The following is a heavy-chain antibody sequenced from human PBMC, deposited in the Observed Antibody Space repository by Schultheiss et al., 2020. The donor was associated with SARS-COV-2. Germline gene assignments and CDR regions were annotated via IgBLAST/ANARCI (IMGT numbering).Heavy chain of an antibody. CDR2: IWYDGSNK. V-gene: IGHV3-33*01. J-gene: IGHJ3*02. Sequence: GGSLRLYCAASGFTFRSYGMHWVRQAPGKGLEWVAVIWYDGSNKYYADSVKGRFTISRDNSKNTLYLQMNSLRAEDTAVYYCARDRNIVGGDAFDIWGQGTMVTVSS. CDR1: GFTFRSYG. D-gene: IGHD1-26*01. CDR3: ARDRNIVGGDAFDI.